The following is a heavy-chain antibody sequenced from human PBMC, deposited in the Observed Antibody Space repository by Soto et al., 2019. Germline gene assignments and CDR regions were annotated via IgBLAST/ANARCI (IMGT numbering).Heavy chain of an antibody. Sequence: EVQLLESGGGLVQPGGSLRLSCAASGFTFSSYAMSWVRQAPGKGLEWVSAISGSGGSTYYADSVKGRFTISRDNSKNTLYLQMNSLRAEDTAVYYCAKVGTAMVPPPKYFDYWGQGTLVTVSS. CDR3: AKVGTAMVPPPKYFDY. CDR1: GFTFSSYA. CDR2: ISGSGGST. J-gene: IGHJ4*02. V-gene: IGHV3-23*01. D-gene: IGHD5-18*01.